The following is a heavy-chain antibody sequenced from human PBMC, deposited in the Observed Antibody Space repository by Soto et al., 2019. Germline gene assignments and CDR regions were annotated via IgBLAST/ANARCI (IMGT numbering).Heavy chain of an antibody. CDR3: ARAFSSSWPPAHDY. CDR2: IYYSGST. Sequence: PSETLSLTCTVSGGSVIRGSYYWIWIRQPPGKGLEWIGYIYYSGSTNYNPSLKSRVTISVDTSKNQFSLKLSSVTAADTAVYYCARAFSSSWPPAHDYWGQGTLVTV. D-gene: IGHD6-13*01. CDR1: GGSVIRGSYY. J-gene: IGHJ4*02. V-gene: IGHV4-61*01.